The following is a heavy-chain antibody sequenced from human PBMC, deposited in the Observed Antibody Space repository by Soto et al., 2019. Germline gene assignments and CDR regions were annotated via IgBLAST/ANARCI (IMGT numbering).Heavy chain of an antibody. D-gene: IGHD3-22*01. CDR1: GYTFTSYG. CDR3: ARDSPYYYDSSGYYPYDAFDI. CDR2: ISAYNGNT. Sequence: QVQLVQSGAEVKKPGASVKVSCKASGYTFTSYGISWVRQAPGQGLEWMGWISAYNGNTNYAQKLQGRVTMTTDTSTSTASMELRSLRSDDTAVYYCARDSPYYYDSSGYYPYDAFDIWGQGTMVTVSS. V-gene: IGHV1-18*04. J-gene: IGHJ3*02.